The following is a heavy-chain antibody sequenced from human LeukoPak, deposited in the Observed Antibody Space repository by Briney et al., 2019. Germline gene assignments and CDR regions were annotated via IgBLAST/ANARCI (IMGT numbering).Heavy chain of an antibody. CDR1: GYTFTGYY. D-gene: IGHD6-13*01. J-gene: IGHJ4*02. CDR2: INPNSGGT. V-gene: IGHV1-2*02. Sequence: ASVKVSCKASGYTFTGYYMHWVRQAPGQGLEWMGWINPNSGGTSYAQKFQGRVTMTRDTSISTAYMELSRLRSDDTAVYYCARGAQLVPGFDYWGQGTLVTVSS. CDR3: ARGAQLVPGFDY.